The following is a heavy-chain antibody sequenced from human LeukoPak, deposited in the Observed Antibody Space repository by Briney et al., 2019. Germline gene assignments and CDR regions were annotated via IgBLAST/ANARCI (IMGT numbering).Heavy chain of an antibody. V-gene: IGHV3-15*01. CDR3: TTDLSREPLDY. CDR1: GFTFSNAW. Sequence: GGSLRLSCAASGFTFSNAWMSWVRQAPGKGLEWVGRTKSKTDGGTTDYAAPVKGRFTVSRDDSKNTLYLQMNSLKTEDTAVYYCTTDLSREPLDYWGQGTLVTVSS. D-gene: IGHD1-26*01. CDR2: TKSKTDGGTT. J-gene: IGHJ4*02.